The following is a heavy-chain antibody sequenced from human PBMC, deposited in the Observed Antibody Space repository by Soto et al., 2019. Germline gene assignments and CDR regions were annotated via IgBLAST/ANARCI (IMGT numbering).Heavy chain of an antibody. CDR3: ARDKGRSPLEY. J-gene: IGHJ4*02. Sequence: EVQLVESGGGLVQPGGSLRLSCAASGFTFSSYSMNWLRQAPGKGLEWVSYISSSSSTIYYADSVKGRFTISRDNAKNSLYLQMNSLRAEDTAVYYCARDKGRSPLEYWGQGTLVTVSS. CDR1: GFTFSSYS. V-gene: IGHV3-48*01. D-gene: IGHD2-15*01. CDR2: ISSSSSTI.